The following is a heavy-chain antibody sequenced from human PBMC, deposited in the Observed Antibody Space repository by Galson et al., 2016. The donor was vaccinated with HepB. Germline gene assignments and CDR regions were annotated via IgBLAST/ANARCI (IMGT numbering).Heavy chain of an antibody. CDR1: GFPFTTSG. D-gene: IGHD7-27*01. CDR2: IYFDGSNK. CDR3: VKEGNWGRLPLGY. V-gene: IGHV3-33*06. J-gene: IGHJ4*02. Sequence: SLRLSCAASGFPFTTSGFHWVRQAPGKGLEWVALIYFDGSNKFYANSVKGRFTISRDNSKNAVFLQMNSLRADDTALYYCVKEGNWGRLPLGYWGQGTLVTVSS.